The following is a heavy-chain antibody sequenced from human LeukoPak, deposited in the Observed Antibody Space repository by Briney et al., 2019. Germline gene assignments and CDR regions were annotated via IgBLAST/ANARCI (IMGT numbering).Heavy chain of an antibody. CDR1: GGTFSSYA. Sequence: SVKVSCKSSGGTFSSYAISWVRQAPGQGLEWMGGIIPIFGTANYAQKFQGRVTITTDESTSTAYMELSSLRSEDTAVYYCAIGKEYSIYGVLPFDYWGQGTLVTVSS. CDR2: IIPIFGTA. CDR3: AIGKEYSIYGVLPFDY. D-gene: IGHD4-11*01. V-gene: IGHV1-69*05. J-gene: IGHJ4*02.